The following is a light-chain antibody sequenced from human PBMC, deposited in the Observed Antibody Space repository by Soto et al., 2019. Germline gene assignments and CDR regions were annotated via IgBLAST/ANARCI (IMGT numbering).Light chain of an antibody. Sequence: QSALTQPASVSGSPGQSITISCTGASTDIGGYNYVAWYQQHPGKAPRLVIYEVSNRPSGVSNRFSGSKSGNTASLTISGLQAEDEADYYCCSYAGSSNLVAFGGGTKLTVL. CDR1: STDIGGYNY. V-gene: IGLV2-14*01. CDR2: EVS. J-gene: IGLJ2*01. CDR3: CSYAGSSNLVA.